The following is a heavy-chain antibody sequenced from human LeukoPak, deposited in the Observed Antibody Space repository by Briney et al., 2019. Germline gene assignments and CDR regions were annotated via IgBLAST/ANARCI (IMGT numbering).Heavy chain of an antibody. V-gene: IGHV3-23*01. D-gene: IGHD6-13*01. J-gene: IGHJ4*02. CDR2: IGGTGHFT. Sequence: PGGSLRLSCAASGLTFRNYAMSWVRQAPGKGLEWVSNIGGTGHFTYYADSVKGRFTVSRDNSKNTLYLQMNTLKAEDTALYYCAKETILPAAAHFDDWGQGTLVTVSS. CDR1: GLTFRNYA. CDR3: AKETILPAAAHFDD.